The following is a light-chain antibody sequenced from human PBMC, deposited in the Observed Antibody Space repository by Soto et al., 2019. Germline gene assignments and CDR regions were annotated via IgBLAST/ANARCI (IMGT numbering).Light chain of an antibody. CDR3: SSYTSSSTYVV. CDR1: SSDVGGYNY. Sequence: QSVLTQPASVSGSPGQSITISCTGTSSDVGGYNYVSWYQQHPGKAPKLMIYDVINRLSGVFNRFSGSKSGNSASLTISGLQAEDEADYYCSSYTSSSTYVVFGGGTKVTVL. J-gene: IGLJ2*01. V-gene: IGLV2-14*03. CDR2: DVI.